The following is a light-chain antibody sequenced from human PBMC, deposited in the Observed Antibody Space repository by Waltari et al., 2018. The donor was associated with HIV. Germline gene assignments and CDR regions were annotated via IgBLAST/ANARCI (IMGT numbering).Light chain of an antibody. CDR1: SSHIGSNS. V-gene: IGLV1-47*01. CDR3: ATWDDSLNGVL. CDR2: TDT. Sequence: SVLTQPPSASGTPRQTVTIPCSGSSSHIGSNSVFWYQQLPGAAPKPLIETDTRRPWGVPGRFSGSKSGSSASLAISGLRSEDEAVYSCATWDDSLNGVLFGGGTNLNVL. J-gene: IGLJ2*01.